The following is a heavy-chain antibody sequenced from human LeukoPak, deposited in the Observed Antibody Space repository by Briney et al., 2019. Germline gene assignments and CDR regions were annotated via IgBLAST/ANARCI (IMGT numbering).Heavy chain of an antibody. J-gene: IGHJ4*02. CDR1: GYTLTELS. V-gene: IGHV1-24*01. D-gene: IGHD3-22*01. CDR3: ATVGRYYYDSSGYYYFDY. Sequence: GASVKVSCKVSGYTLTELSMHWVRQARGKGLEWMGDFDPEDGETIYAQKFQGRVTMTEDTSTDTAYMELSSLRSEDTAVYYCATVGRYYYDSSGYYYFDYWGQGTLVTVSS. CDR2: FDPEDGET.